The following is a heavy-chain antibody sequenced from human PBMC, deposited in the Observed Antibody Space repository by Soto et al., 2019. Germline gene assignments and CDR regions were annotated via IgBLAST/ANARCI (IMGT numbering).Heavy chain of an antibody. CDR2: IYPGDSDT. J-gene: IGHJ4*02. V-gene: IGHV5-51*01. CDR3: ARPINGGYVY. Sequence: GESLKISCQGSGYRFSADWIGWVRQMPGKGLEWMGIIYPGDSDTRYRPSFQGQVTISADKSISTAYLQWSSLKASDTAMYYCARPINGGYVYWGQGTLVTVSS. CDR1: GYRFSADW. D-gene: IGHD5-12*01.